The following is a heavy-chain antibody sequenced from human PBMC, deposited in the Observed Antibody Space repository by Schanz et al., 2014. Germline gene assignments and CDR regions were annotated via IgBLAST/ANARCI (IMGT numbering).Heavy chain of an antibody. J-gene: IGHJ4*02. CDR1: GGSISSSTYY. D-gene: IGHD2-8*01. CDR3: AKTSVLYPWGYFDY. CDR2: IYYSGST. Sequence: QLQLQESGPGLVKPSETLSLTCTVSGGSISSSTYYWGWIRQPPGKGLEWIGIIYYSGSTYYNTSHKSGVTISVDASKNQFFRKLSSVTAADTAVYYCAKTSVLYPWGYFDYWGQGTLVTVSS. V-gene: IGHV4-39*01.